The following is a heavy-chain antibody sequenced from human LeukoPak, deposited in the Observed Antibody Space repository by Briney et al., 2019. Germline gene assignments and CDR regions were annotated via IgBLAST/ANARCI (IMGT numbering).Heavy chain of an antibody. CDR3: ARGGYGHGFDI. D-gene: IGHD5-12*01. J-gene: IGHJ3*02. CDR1: GFSFTNYW. Sequence: GGSLRLSCVASGFSFTNYWMHWVRQSPGKGLEWVSRVDSDGSATIYADSVRGRFTISRDNAQNTVFLQMNSLRVEDTAVYYCARGGYGHGFDIWGRGTMVTVSS. V-gene: IGHV3-74*01. CDR2: VDSDGSAT.